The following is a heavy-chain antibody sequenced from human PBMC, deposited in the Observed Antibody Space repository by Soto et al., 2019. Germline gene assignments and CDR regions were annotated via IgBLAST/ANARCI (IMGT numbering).Heavy chain of an antibody. V-gene: IGHV3-11*01. CDR3: ASDPYYYASDY. J-gene: IGHJ4*02. D-gene: IGHD3-10*01. CDR1: GFTFSAQY. Sequence: PGGSLRLSCAASGFTFSAQYMTWIRQAPGKGLEWVSYISGSGTTIYYTDSVKGRFTVSRDNAKNSVYLQMNSLRAEDTAVYYCASDPYYYASDYWGQGTLVTVSS. CDR2: ISGSGTTI.